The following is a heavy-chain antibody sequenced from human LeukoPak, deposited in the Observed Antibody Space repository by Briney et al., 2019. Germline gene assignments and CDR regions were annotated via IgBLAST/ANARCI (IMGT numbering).Heavy chain of an antibody. Sequence: GASVKVSCKASGYTFTGYYMHWVRQAPGQGLEWMGWINPNSGGTNYAQKFQGRVTMTRDTSISTAYMELSRLRSDDTAVYYCARNRRSSSWYDIGTFGYWGQGTLVTVSS. CDR2: INPNSGGT. D-gene: IGHD6-13*01. CDR3: ARNRRSSSWYDIGTFGY. CDR1: GYTFTGYY. V-gene: IGHV1-2*02. J-gene: IGHJ4*02.